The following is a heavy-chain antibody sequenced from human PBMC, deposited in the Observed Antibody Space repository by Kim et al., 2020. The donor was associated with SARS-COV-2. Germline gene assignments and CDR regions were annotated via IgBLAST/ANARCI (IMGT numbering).Heavy chain of an antibody. CDR1: GFTFSSYW. D-gene: IGHD3-22*01. J-gene: IGHJ4*02. CDR2: IKQDGSEK. CDR3: ARERRDYYDSSGYFWGFDY. V-gene: IGHV3-7*01. Sequence: GGSLRLSCAASGFTFSSYWMSWVRQAPGKGLEWVANIKQDGSEKYYVDSVKGRFTISRDNAKNSLYLQMNSLRAEDTAVYYCARERRDYYDSSGYFWGFDYWGQGTLVTVSS.